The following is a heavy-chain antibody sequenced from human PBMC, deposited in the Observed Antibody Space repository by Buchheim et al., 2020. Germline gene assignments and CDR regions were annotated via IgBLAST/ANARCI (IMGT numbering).Heavy chain of an antibody. J-gene: IGHJ6*02. V-gene: IGHV1-69*08. CDR1: GGTFSSYT. CDR3: ARDVGNYDFWSGYGMDV. CDR2: IIPILGIA. Sequence: QVQLVQSGAEVKKPGSSVKVSCKASGGTFSSYTISWVRQAPGQGLEWMGRIIPILGIANYAQKFQGRVTITADKSTSTAYMELSSLRSEDTAVYYCARDVGNYDFWSGYGMDVWGQGTT. D-gene: IGHD3-3*01.